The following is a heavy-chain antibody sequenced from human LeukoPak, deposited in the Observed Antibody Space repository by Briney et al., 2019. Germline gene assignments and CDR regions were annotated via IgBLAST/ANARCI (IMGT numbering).Heavy chain of an antibody. CDR1: GFTFSSYA. J-gene: IGHJ4*02. CDR3: ASDSSSRRLGY. CDR2: ISGSGGST. Sequence: GGSLRLSCAASGFTFSSYAMSWVRQAPGKGLEWVSAISGSGGSTYYADSVKGRSTISRDNSKNTLYLQMNSLRAEDTAVYYCASDSSSRRLGYWGQGTLVTVSS. D-gene: IGHD6-13*01. V-gene: IGHV3-23*01.